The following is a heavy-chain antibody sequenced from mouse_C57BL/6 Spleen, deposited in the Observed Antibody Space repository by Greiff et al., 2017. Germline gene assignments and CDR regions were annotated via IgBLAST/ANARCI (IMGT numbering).Heavy chain of an antibody. CDR3: ARQGGYEYYAMDY. J-gene: IGHJ4*01. D-gene: IGHD2-3*01. CDR1: GFTFSSYG. V-gene: IGHV5-6*01. Sequence: EVQVVESGGDLVKPGGSLKLSCAASGFTFSSYGMSWVRQTPDKRLAWVATISSGGSYTYYPDSVKGRFTISRDNTKNTLYLQMSSLKSENTAMYYCARQGGYEYYAMDYWGQGTSVTVSS. CDR2: ISSGGSYT.